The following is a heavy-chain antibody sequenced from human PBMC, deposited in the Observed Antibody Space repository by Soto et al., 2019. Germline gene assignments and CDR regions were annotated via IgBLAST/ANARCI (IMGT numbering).Heavy chain of an antibody. J-gene: IGHJ6*02. CDR2: ISYDGNYI. V-gene: IGHV3-30*03. CDR1: GFTFSSYG. Sequence: GGSLRLSCAVSGFTFSSYGMHWVRQAPGKGLEWVAVISYDGNYIYYADSVKSRFTMSRDNFKYTLYQQMNSLKGEDTAVYYCARGSKAGCGYNSVDYYYYGMDVWGQGTTVTVSS. CDR3: ARGSKAGCGYNSVDYYYYGMDV. D-gene: IGHD5-12*01.